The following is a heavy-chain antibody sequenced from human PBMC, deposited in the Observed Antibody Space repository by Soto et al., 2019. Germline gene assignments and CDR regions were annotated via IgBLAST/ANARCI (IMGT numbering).Heavy chain of an antibody. V-gene: IGHV1-3*01. D-gene: IGHD3-3*01. Sequence: ASVKVSCKASGYTFTSYAMHWVRQAPGQRLEWMGWINAGNGNTKYSQKFQGRVTITRDTSASTAYMELSSLRSEDTAVYYCARRYHFWSGAPLLAYWGQGTLVTVSS. J-gene: IGHJ4*02. CDR2: INAGNGNT. CDR3: ARRYHFWSGAPLLAY. CDR1: GYTFTSYA.